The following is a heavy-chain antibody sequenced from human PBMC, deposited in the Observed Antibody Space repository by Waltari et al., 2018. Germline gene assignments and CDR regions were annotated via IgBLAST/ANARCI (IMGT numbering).Heavy chain of an antibody. CDR3: ARDGDDHAFDI. CDR1: GFSFPNYF. CDR2: INPSGGST. V-gene: IGHV1-46*01. D-gene: IGHD1-1*01. J-gene: IGHJ3*02. Sequence: QVQLVQSGAEVKMPGASVKVSGKASGFSFPNYFFHWVRPAPGQGLEWMGIINPSGGSTSYAQKFRGRVTMTRDTSTNTLYMELSSLKSKDTAVYYCARDGDDHAFDIWGQGTMVTVSS.